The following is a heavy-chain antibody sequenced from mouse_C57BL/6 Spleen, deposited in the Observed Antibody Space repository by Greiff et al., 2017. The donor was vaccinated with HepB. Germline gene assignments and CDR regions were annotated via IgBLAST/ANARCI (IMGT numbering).Heavy chain of an antibody. D-gene: IGHD1-1*01. CDR3: TREEDYYGSSPFDY. Sequence: EVHLVESGEGLVKPGGSLKLSCAASGLTFSSYAMSWVRQTPEKRLEWVAYISSGGDYIYYADTVKGRFTISRDNARNTLYLQMSSLKSEDTAMYYCTREEDYYGSSPFDYWGQGTTLTVSS. V-gene: IGHV5-9-1*02. CDR2: ISSGGDYI. CDR1: GLTFSSYA. J-gene: IGHJ2*01.